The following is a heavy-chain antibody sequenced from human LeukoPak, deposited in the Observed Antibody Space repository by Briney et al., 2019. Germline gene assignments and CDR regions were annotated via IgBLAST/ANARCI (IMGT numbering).Heavy chain of an antibody. CDR1: GFTFSSHS. V-gene: IGHV3-48*01. Sequence: PGGSLRLSCAASGFTFSSHSMNWVRQAPGKGLEWVSYISSSSSTTYYAASVKGRFTFSRDNSKNTVFLQMNGLRAEDTAVYYCAKGWDYNFWSGSLRYFDYWGQGTLVTVSS. CDR2: ISSSSSTT. J-gene: IGHJ4*02. D-gene: IGHD3-3*01. CDR3: AKGWDYNFWSGSLRYFDY.